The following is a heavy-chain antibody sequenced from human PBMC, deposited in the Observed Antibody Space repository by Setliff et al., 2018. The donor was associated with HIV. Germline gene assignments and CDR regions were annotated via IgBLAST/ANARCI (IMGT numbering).Heavy chain of an antibody. J-gene: IGHJ1*01. Sequence: PSETLSLTCTVSGGSISSHYWSWLRQPPGKGLEWIGSIYSSGCTNYNPSLKSRVTISVDTSKNQFSLKLSSVTAEDTAVYYCASTYCGGDCYSRYFQHCGQGTLVTVSS. CDR2: IYSSGCT. D-gene: IGHD2-21*02. CDR1: GGSISSHY. V-gene: IGHV4-59*11. CDR3: ASTYCGGDCYSRYFQH.